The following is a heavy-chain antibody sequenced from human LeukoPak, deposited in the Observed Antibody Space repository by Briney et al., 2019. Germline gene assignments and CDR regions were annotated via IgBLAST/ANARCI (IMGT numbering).Heavy chain of an antibody. CDR1: GFTVSSNS. CDR2: IYSDNT. V-gene: IGHV3-53*01. J-gene: IGHJ4*02. Sequence: GGSLRFSCTVSGFTVSSNSMSWVRQAPRKGLEWVSFIYSDNTHYSDSVKGRFTISRDNSKNTLYLQMNSLRAEDTAVYYCARRAGAYSHPYDYWGQGTLVTVSS. CDR3: ARRAGAYSHPYDY. D-gene: IGHD4/OR15-4a*01.